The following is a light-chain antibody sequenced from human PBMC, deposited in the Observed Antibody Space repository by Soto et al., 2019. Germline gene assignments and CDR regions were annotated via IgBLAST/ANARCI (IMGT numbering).Light chain of an antibody. Sequence: AIRMTQSPSSLSASTGDRGTITCRASQGISSYLAWYQQKPGKAPKLLIYDASSLESGVPSRFSGSGSGTEFTLTITSLQPDDFATYYCQHYNRYSWTFGQGTKVDIK. J-gene: IGKJ1*01. CDR2: DAS. V-gene: IGKV1-8*01. CDR3: QHYNRYSWT. CDR1: QGISSY.